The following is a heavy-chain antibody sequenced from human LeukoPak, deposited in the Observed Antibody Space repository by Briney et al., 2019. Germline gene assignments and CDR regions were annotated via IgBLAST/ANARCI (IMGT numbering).Heavy chain of an antibody. CDR2: FDPEDGET. CDR3: ASYLISSTKYYYYGMDV. Sequence: ASVKVSCKVSGYTLTELSMHWVRQAPGEGLEWMGGFDPEDGETIYAQKFQGRVTITADESTSTAYMELSSLRSEDTAVYYCASYLISSTKYYYYGMDVWGQGTTVTVSS. D-gene: IGHD3-10*01. V-gene: IGHV1-24*01. CDR1: GYTLTELS. J-gene: IGHJ6*02.